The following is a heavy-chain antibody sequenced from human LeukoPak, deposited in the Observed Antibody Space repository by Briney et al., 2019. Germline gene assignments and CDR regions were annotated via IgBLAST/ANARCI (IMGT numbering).Heavy chain of an antibody. CDR1: GFTFSSYW. V-gene: IGHV3-21*01. CDR2: ISSSSSYI. CDR3: AREIGIVTENWFDP. D-gene: IGHD1-26*01. Sequence: PGGSLRLSCAASGFTFSSYWMSWVRQAPGKGLEWVSSISSSSSYIYYADSVKGRFTISRDNAKNSLYLQMNSLRAEDTAVYYCAREIGIVTENWFDPWGQGTLVTVSS. J-gene: IGHJ5*02.